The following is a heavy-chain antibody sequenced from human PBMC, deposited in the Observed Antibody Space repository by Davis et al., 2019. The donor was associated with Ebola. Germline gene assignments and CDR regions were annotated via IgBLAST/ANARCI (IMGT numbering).Heavy chain of an antibody. D-gene: IGHD1-26*01. Sequence: GESLKISCVTSGFIFTNYAMHWVRQAPGKGLEWVSAISGSGGSTYYADSVKGRFTISRDNSKNTLYLQMNSLRAEDTAVYYCAKGRGSYYTLFDYWGQGTLVTVSS. V-gene: IGHV3-23*01. J-gene: IGHJ4*02. CDR3: AKGRGSYYTLFDY. CDR2: ISGSGGST. CDR1: GFIFTNYA.